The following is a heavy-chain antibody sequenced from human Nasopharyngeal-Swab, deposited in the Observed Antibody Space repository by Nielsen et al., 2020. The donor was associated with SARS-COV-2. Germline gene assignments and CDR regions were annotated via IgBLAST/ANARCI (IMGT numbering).Heavy chain of an antibody. V-gene: IGHV3-21*01. Sequence: GGSLRLSCAAYGFAFSAYTMNWVRQAPGKGLEWVSSISGSGSSRYYAASLKGRFTISRDNAQNSLFLQINSLTAEDTAFYFCVRGDRRDYWGLGTPVTVSS. J-gene: IGHJ4*02. CDR2: ISGSGSSR. CDR1: GFAFSAYT. CDR3: VRGDRRDY.